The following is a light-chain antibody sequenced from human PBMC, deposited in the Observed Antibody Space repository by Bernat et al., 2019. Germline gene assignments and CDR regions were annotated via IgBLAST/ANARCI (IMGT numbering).Light chain of an antibody. V-gene: IGKV1-39*01. Sequence: DIQMTQSPSSLSASVGDRVTITCRASQSISSYLNWYQQKPEKAPKLLIYAASSLQSGVPSRFSGSGFGTDFTLTISSLQPEDFATYYCQQSYSTPRTFGQGTKLEIK. CDR2: AAS. CDR1: QSISSY. CDR3: QQSYSTPRT. J-gene: IGKJ2*01.